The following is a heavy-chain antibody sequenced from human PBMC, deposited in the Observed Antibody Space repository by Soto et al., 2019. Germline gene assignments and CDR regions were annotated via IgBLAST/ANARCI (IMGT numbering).Heavy chain of an antibody. J-gene: IGHJ1*01. V-gene: IGHV3-48*02. CDR1: GFTFSSYS. D-gene: IGHD6-19*01. CDR2: ISSSSSTI. CDR3: ARGPIAVAGIEYFQH. Sequence: GGSLRLSCAASGFTFSSYSMNWVRQAPGKGLEWVPYISSSSSTIYYADSVKGRFTISRDNAKSSLYLQMNSLRDEDTAVYYCARGPIAVAGIEYFQHWGQGTLVTVSS.